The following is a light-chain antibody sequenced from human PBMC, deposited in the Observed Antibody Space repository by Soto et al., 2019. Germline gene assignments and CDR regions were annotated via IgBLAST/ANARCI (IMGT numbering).Light chain of an antibody. CDR2: DAS. V-gene: IGKV3-11*01. Sequence: EIVLTQSPATLSLSPGERATLSCRASQSVSSYLAWYQQKPGQAPRLLIYDASNRATGIPARFSGSGSGTDFTLTISSLEPEDFAGYSCQQRSNWAYTFGRGTQLEIK. CDR1: QSVSSY. CDR3: QQRSNWAYT. J-gene: IGKJ2*01.